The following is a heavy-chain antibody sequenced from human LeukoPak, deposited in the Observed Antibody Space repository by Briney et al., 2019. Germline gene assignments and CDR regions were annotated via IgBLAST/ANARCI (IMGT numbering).Heavy chain of an antibody. CDR3: ARDYHGSGSLTTFDY. V-gene: IGHV1-46*01. CDR1: GYTFTSYY. J-gene: IGHJ4*02. CDR2: INPSGGSA. D-gene: IGHD3-10*01. Sequence: ASVKVSCKASGYTFTSYYIHWVRQAPGQGLEWMGIINPSGGSASSAQKFQGRVTMTRDTSTSTVYMELSSLRSEDTAVYYCARDYHGSGSLTTFDYWGQGTLVTVSS.